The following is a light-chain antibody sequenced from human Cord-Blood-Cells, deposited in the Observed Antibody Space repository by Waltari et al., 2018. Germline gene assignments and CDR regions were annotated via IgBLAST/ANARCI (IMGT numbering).Light chain of an antibody. J-gene: IGLJ2*01. CDR2: EFS. V-gene: IGLV2-8*01. CDR3: SSYAGSNNLV. CDR1: SSDVGGYNY. Sequence: QSALTQPPSASGSPGQSVTISCTGTSSDVGGYNYVSWYQQHPVKAPKLMIYEFSKRPSGVPDRFSGSKSDNTASLTVAGRQAEDEADYYCSSYAGSNNLVFGGGTKLTVL.